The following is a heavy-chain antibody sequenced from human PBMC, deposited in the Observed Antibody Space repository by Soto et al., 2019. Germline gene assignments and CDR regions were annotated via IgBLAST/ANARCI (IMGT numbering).Heavy chain of an antibody. J-gene: IGHJ6*02. CDR2: ISYDGSNK. CDR1: GFTFSSYG. D-gene: IGHD3-10*01. CDR3: AKEGWYYGSGSYSVGENYYGMDV. V-gene: IGHV3-30*18. Sequence: QVQLVESGGGVVQPGRSLRLSCAASGFTFSSYGMHWVRQAPGKGLEWVAVISYDGSNKYYADSVKGRFTISRDNSKHTLYLQMNSLRAEDTAVYYCAKEGWYYGSGSYSVGENYYGMDVWGQGTTVTVSS.